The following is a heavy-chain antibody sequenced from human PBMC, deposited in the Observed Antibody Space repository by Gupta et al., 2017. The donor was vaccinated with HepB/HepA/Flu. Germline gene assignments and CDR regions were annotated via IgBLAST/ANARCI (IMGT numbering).Heavy chain of an antibody. V-gene: IGHV3-7*01. Sequence: EVQVVESGGGVLQPGEALRLSCVGSGLTFSNYWMTWFRQPPGKGLEWVDNIDTYVHEKHYVDSVKGRFNISRDNDRNSLYLQLNSLRDGDTAIYYWTRDLGLSTPGGVVDWGQGTLVTVAS. CDR1: GLTFSNYW. CDR3: TRDLGLSTPGGVVD. CDR2: IDTYVHEK. J-gene: IGHJ4*02. D-gene: IGHD2-15*01.